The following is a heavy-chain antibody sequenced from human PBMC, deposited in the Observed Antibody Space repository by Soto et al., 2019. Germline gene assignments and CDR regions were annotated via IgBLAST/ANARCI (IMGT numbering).Heavy chain of an antibody. CDR1: GFTFSSFG. Sequence: GGSLRLSCAASGFTFSSFGMHWVGQAPGKGLEWVANISYEGSNKDYADSVKGRFTISRDNSKKTLFLQMNNLRAEDTAVYYCAKDLYYYDISGRSVFANWGQGTLVTVSS. D-gene: IGHD3-22*01. V-gene: IGHV3-30*18. J-gene: IGHJ4*02. CDR3: AKDLYYYDISGRSVFAN. CDR2: ISYEGSNK.